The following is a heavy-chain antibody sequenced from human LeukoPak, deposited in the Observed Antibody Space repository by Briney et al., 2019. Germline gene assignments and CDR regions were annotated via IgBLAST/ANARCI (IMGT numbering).Heavy chain of an antibody. CDR1: GGTFSRYA. CDR2: VIPMFGTA. J-gene: IGHJ4*02. CDR3: ARGWDYDSGGRPTAYVY. V-gene: IGHV1-69*13. D-gene: IGHD3-22*01. Sequence: SVKVSCKASGGTFSRYAISWVRQAPGQGLEWMGGVIPMFGTANYAQKFQGKVTITADGSTSTAYMELRSLRSEDTAVYYCARGWDYDSGGRPTAYVYWGQGTLVTVSS.